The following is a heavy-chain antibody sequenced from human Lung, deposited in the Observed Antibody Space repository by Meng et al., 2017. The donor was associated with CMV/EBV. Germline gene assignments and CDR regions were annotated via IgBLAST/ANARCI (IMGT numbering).Heavy chain of an antibody. D-gene: IGHD3-10*01. CDR1: GGSFSTYY. Sequence: SXTVSGGSFSTYYWSWIRQPPGKGLEWIGYIYYSGSTSCNPSLKSRVTISVDTSKNQFSLKLTSVTAADTAVYYCARPMIRGPYDGFHIWGQGTMVTVSS. V-gene: IGHV4-59*01. CDR2: IYYSGST. CDR3: ARPMIRGPYDGFHI. J-gene: IGHJ3*02.